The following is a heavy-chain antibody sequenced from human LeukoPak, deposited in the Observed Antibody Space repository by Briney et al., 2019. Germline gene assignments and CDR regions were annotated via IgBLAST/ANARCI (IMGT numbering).Heavy chain of an antibody. Sequence: GGSLRLSCAASGFSVSNSYMSWVRQAPGKGLEWVSVIYSGGTTYYADSVKGRFTISRHNSKNTLYLQMNSLRTEDTAVYYCARDRSYDSSGYYWFDPWGQGTLVTVSS. CDR2: IYSGGTT. CDR3: ARDRSYDSSGYYWFDP. CDR1: GFSVSNSY. V-gene: IGHV3-53*04. J-gene: IGHJ5*02. D-gene: IGHD3-22*01.